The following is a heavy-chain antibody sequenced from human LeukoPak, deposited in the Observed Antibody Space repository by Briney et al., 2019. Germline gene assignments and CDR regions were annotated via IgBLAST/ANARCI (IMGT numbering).Heavy chain of an antibody. V-gene: IGHV3-48*03. CDR2: ISSSGSTI. J-gene: IGHJ6*04. D-gene: IGHD3-10*02. CDR3: AELGITMIGGV. Sequence: GGSLRLSCAASGLTFSSYEMYWVRQAPEQGLEWVSYISSSGSTIYYADSVKGRFTISRDNAKNSLYPQMNSLRAEDTAVYYCAELGITMIGGVWGKGTTVTISS. CDR1: GLTFSSYE.